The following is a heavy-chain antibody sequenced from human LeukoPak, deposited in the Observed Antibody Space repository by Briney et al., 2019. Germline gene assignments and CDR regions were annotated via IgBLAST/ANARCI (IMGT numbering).Heavy chain of an antibody. CDR2: ISSSGSTI. CDR1: GFTFSSYE. Sequence: SGGSLRLSCAASGFTFSSYEMNWVRQAPGKGLEWVSYISSSGSTIYYADSVKGRFTISRDNSKNTVSLQMESLRAEDTAPYYCAKDYAVGSIDYWGQGTLVTVSS. D-gene: IGHD3-16*01. CDR3: AKDYAVGSIDY. J-gene: IGHJ4*02. V-gene: IGHV3-48*03.